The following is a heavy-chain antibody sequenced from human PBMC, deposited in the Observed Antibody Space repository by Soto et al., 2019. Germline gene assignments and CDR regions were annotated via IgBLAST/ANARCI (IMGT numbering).Heavy chain of an antibody. CDR3: AKDRNPERITMIVVVISLIDY. V-gene: IGHV3-23*01. Sequence: PGGSLRLSCAASGFTFSSYAMSWVRQAPGKGLEWVSAISGSGGSTYYADSVKGRFTISRDNSKNTLYLQMNSLRAEDTAVYYCAKDRNPERITMIVVVISLIDYWGQGTLVTVSS. CDR1: GFTFSSYA. J-gene: IGHJ4*02. D-gene: IGHD3-22*01. CDR2: ISGSGGST.